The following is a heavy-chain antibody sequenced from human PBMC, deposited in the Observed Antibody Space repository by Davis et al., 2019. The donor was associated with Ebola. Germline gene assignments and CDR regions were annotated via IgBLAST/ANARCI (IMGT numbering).Heavy chain of an antibody. CDR1: GGSFSSYY. J-gene: IGHJ3*02. D-gene: IGHD2-2*01. CDR3: ARDPGYCSSTSCHKGAFDI. Sequence: PSETLSLTCPLPGGSFSSYYWSWIRQLPGKGLEWIGYIYYSGSTNYNPSLKSRVTISVDTSKNQFSLKLSSVTAADTAVYYCARDPGYCSSTSCHKGAFDIWGQGKMVTVSS. V-gene: IGHV4-59*01. CDR2: IYYSGST.